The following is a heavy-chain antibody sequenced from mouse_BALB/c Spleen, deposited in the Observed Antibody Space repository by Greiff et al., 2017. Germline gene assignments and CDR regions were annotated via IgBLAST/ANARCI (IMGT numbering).Heavy chain of an antibody. CDR2: ISSGSSTI. CDR1: GFTFSSFG. D-gene: IGHD2-4*01. J-gene: IGHJ3*01. Sequence: EVKVVESGGGLVQPGGSRKLSCAASGFTFSSFGMHWVRQAPEKGLEWVAYISSGSSTIYYADTVKGRFTISRDNPKNTLFLQMTSLRSEDTAMYYCAREGGYDYDEGTFAYWGQGTLVTVSA. V-gene: IGHV5-17*02. CDR3: AREGGYDYDEGTFAY.